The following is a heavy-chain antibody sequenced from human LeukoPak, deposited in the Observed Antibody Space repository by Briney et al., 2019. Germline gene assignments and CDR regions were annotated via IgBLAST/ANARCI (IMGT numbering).Heavy chain of an antibody. CDR3: VKRELYIVATT. Sequence: GGSLRLSCAASGFTSSSNAMGRVRQAPGKGLEWVSAISPGGSPYYADSVKGRFTISRDNSKNTLYLQMNSLRAEDTAVYYCVKRELYIVATTWGQGTLVTVSS. D-gene: IGHD5-12*01. CDR1: GFTSSSNA. V-gene: IGHV3-23*01. CDR2: ISPGGSP. J-gene: IGHJ5*02.